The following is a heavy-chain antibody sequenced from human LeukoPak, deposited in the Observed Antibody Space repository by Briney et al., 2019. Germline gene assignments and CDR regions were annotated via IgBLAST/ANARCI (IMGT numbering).Heavy chain of an antibody. CDR1: RFTFSSYE. CDR3: ARGDTGVAFDI. D-gene: IGHD2-8*01. V-gene: IGHV3-48*03. CDR2: ISGSGIK. J-gene: IGHJ3*02. Sequence: PGGSLRLSCAASRFTFSSYEVNWVRQAPGKGLEWVSYISGSGIKHYADSVKGRFTISRDNAKNSLYLQMNSLRVEDTAVYYCARGDTGVAFDIWGRGTTVTV.